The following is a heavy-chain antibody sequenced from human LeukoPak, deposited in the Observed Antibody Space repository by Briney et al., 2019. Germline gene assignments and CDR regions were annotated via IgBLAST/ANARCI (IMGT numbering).Heavy chain of an antibody. D-gene: IGHD3-22*01. J-gene: IGHJ4*02. Sequence: PGRSLRLSCAASGFTFSNYVMDWVRQAPGKGLEWVAVVWDDGSNKHYAGSVKGRFTISRDNSKNTLFLQMNSLRAEDTAVYYCARVSFPYYSDSSGYCYFDYWGQGTLVTVSS. CDR2: VWDDGSNK. CDR3: ARVSFPYYSDSSGYCYFDY. CDR1: GFTFSNYV. V-gene: IGHV3-33*01.